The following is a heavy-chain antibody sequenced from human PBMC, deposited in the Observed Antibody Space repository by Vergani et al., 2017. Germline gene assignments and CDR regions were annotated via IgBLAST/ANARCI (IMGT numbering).Heavy chain of an antibody. V-gene: IGHV3-49*03. CDR3: ARANTAMVTRWYFDL. D-gene: IGHD5-18*01. CDR1: GFTFGDYA. Sequence: EVQLVESGGGLVQPGRSLRLSCTASGFTFGDYAMSWFRQAPGKGLEWVGFIRSKAYGGTTEYAASVKGRFTISRDNAKNSLYLQMTSLRAEDTAVYYWARANTAMVTRWYFDLWGRGTLVTVSS. J-gene: IGHJ2*01. CDR2: IRSKAYGGTT.